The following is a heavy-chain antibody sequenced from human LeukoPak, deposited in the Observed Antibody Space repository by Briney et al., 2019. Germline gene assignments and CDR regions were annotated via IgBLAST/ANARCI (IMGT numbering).Heavy chain of an antibody. CDR3: ARVPVDTAMVTVDY. D-gene: IGHD5-18*01. Sequence: ASVKVSCKTSGYTFTSYGISWVRQAPGQGLEWMGWISAYNGNTNYAQKLQGRVTMTTDTSTSTAYMELRSLRSDDTAVYYCARVPVDTAMVTVDYWGQGTLVTVSS. CDR2: ISAYNGNT. V-gene: IGHV1-18*01. CDR1: GYTFTSYG. J-gene: IGHJ4*02.